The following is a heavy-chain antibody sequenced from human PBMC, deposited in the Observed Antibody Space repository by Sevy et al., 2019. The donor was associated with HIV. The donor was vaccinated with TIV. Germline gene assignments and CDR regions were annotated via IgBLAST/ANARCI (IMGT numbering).Heavy chain of an antibody. Sequence: SETLSLTCTVSGGSISRSSYYWGWIRQPPGKGLEWIGSIYSTGSTSYNPSLKSRVTLSAGTSKNQFSLKLDSVSAADTAVYYCATPRGSDWYEGTGGYFDLWGRGALVTVSS. CDR2: IYSTGST. J-gene: IGHJ2*01. V-gene: IGHV4-39*01. CDR3: ATPRGSDWYEGTGGYFDL. CDR1: GGSISRSSYY. D-gene: IGHD6-19*01.